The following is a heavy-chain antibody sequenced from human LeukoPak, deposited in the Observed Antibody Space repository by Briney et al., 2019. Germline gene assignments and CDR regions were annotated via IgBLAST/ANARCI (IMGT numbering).Heavy chain of an antibody. CDR1: GYTFTSYG. CDR2: ISAYNGNT. Sequence: GASVKVSCKASGYTFTSYGISWVRQAPGQGLEWMGWISAYNGNTNYAQKLQGRVTMTTDTSTSTAYMELRSLRSDDTAVYYCARVGDYDYVWGSYLDYWGQGTLVTVSS. J-gene: IGHJ4*02. V-gene: IGHV1-18*01. CDR3: ARVGDYDYVWGSYLDY. D-gene: IGHD3-16*01.